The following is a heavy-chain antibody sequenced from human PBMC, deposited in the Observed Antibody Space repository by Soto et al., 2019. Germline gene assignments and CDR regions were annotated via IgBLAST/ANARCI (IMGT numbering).Heavy chain of an antibody. J-gene: IGHJ6*03. CDR2: IYYSGST. D-gene: IGHD3-10*01. CDR3: ARDFGDEGYYYYYYMDV. V-gene: IGHV4-59*01. Sequence: SETLSLTCTVSGGSISSYYWIWIRQPPGKGLEWIGYIYYSGSTNYNPSLKSRVTISVDTSKNQFSLKLSSVTAADTAVYYCARDFGDEGYYYYYYMDVWGKGTTVTVSS. CDR1: GGSISSYY.